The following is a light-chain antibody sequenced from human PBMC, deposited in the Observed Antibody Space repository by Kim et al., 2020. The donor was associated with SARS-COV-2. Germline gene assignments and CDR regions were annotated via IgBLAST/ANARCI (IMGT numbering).Light chain of an antibody. J-gene: IGKJ2*01. CDR1: QSVSNY. V-gene: IGKV1-39*01. Sequence: DIQMTQYPSSLSASVGDRVTITCRASQSVSNYLNWYQQKPGKAPKLLIYAASTLHTGVPSRFSGSGSGTDFTLTISTLQPEDFAAYFCQQSNFAPYTFGQGTKLEI. CDR2: AAS. CDR3: QQSNFAPYT.